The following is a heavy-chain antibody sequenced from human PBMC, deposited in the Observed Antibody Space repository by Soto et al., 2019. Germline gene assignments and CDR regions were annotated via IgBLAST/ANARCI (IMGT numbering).Heavy chain of an antibody. CDR2: INPNSGGR. CDR1: GYTFTGYY. V-gene: IGHV1-2*04. CDR3: AREVGATYYYYGMDV. D-gene: IGHD1-26*01. Sequence: ASVKVSCKASGYTFTGYYMHWVRQAPGQGLEWMGWINPNSGGRNYAQKFKGWVTMTRDTSISTAYMELSRLRSDDPAVYYCAREVGATYYYYGMDVWGQGTTVTVSS. J-gene: IGHJ6*02.